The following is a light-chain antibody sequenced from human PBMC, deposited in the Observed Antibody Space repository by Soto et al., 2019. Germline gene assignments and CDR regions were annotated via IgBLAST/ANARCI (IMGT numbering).Light chain of an antibody. CDR3: QQLNSYPFS. Sequence: DIQLTQSPSFLSASVGDRVTINCRASQGISSYLAWYQQKPGKAPKLLIYAASTLQSGVPSRFSGSGSGTEFTLTISSLQPEDFATYYCQQLNSYPFSFGQGTRLESK. J-gene: IGKJ5*01. CDR2: AAS. V-gene: IGKV1-9*01. CDR1: QGISSY.